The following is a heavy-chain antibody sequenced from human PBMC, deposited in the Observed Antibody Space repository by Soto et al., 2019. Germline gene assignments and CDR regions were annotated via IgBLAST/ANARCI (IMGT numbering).Heavy chain of an antibody. D-gene: IGHD2-2*01. CDR2: TSGGGGTT. CDR3: AKRYLTTTSCFDY. Sequence: EVQLLESGRGLVQPGGSLRLSCAASGFTFNSYAMSWVRQSPGKGLEWVSITSGGGGTTYYADSVKGRFAISRDNSKNTLYLEMNSLRAEDTAVYFCAKRYLTTTSCFDYWGQGTLVTVSS. V-gene: IGHV3-23*01. CDR1: GFTFNSYA. J-gene: IGHJ4*02.